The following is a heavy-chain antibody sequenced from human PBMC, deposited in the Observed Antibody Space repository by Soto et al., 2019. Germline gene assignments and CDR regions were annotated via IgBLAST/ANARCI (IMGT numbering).Heavy chain of an antibody. CDR1: GGTFSSYA. J-gene: IGHJ4*02. CDR3: ARSFYDYVWGSYPDFDC. Sequence: QVQLVQSGAEVKKPGSSVKVSCKASGGTFSSYAISWERQAPGQGLEWMGGIIPIFGTANYAQKFQGRVTITADESTSTAYMELSSLRSEDTAVYDCARSFYDYVWGSYPDFDCWGQGTLVTVSS. D-gene: IGHD3-16*02. CDR2: IIPIFGTA. V-gene: IGHV1-69*12.